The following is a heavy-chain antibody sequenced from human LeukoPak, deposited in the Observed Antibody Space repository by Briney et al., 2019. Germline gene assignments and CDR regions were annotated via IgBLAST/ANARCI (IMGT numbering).Heavy chain of an antibody. CDR3: AKERTSSGYFDY. D-gene: IGHD6-19*01. J-gene: IGHJ4*02. CDR1: GFTFSTYA. V-gene: IGHV3-23*01. CDR2: ISASGGST. Sequence: GGSLRLCCAASGFTFSTYAMSWDRQAPGKGLEWVSAISASGGSTYYADSMKGRFTISRDNSKNTLYLQMNSLRAEDTAVYYCAKERTSSGYFDYWGQGTLVTVSS.